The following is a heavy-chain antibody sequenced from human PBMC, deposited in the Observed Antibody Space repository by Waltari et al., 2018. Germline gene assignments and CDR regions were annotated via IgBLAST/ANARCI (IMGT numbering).Heavy chain of an antibody. Sequence: QVQLQQWGAGLLKPSETLSLTCAVYGGSFSGYYWIWIPQPQGKWREGMGETNQNGSTNYNPSRKSRVTISVDTSKKQISLKLSSVTAADTAVYHCARTGQGYRTALDIWGQGTMVTVSS. V-gene: IGHV4-34*01. CDR3: ARTGQGYRTALDI. J-gene: IGHJ3*02. CDR1: GGSFSGYY. D-gene: IGHD2-2*01. CDR2: TNQNGST.